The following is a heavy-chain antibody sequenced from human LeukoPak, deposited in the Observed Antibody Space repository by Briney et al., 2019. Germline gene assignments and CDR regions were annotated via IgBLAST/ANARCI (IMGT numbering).Heavy chain of an antibody. J-gene: IGHJ4*02. D-gene: IGHD3-10*01. CDR3: ARSLTMVRGYDY. Sequence: PGGSLRLSCAVSGFTFSSYDMHWVRQAPGKVLEWVTFIQYDGSNKYYADSVKGRFTISRDNSKNTLYLQMNSLRAEDTAVYYCARSLTMVRGYDYWGQGTLVTVSS. CDR1: GFTFSSYD. CDR2: IQYDGSNK. V-gene: IGHV3-30*02.